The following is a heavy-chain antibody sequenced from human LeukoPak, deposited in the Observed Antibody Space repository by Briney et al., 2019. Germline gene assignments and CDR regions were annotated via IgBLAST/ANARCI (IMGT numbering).Heavy chain of an antibody. CDR2: IYSGGST. CDR1: GFTVSSNY. Sequence: GGSLRLSRAASGFTVSSNYMSWVRQAPGKGLEWVSVIYSGGSTYYADSVKGRFTISRDNSKNTLYLQMNSLRAEDTAVYYCQFIVVVPAATDYWGQGTLVTVSS. D-gene: IGHD2-2*01. CDR3: QFIVVVPAATDY. J-gene: IGHJ4*02. V-gene: IGHV3-53*01.